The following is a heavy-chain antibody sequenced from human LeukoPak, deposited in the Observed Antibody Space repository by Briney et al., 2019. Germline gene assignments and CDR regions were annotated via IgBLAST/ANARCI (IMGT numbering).Heavy chain of an antibody. CDR3: ARGLYDFWSGYQSGFDY. Sequence: SETLSLTCTVSGGSISSHYWSWIRQPPGKGLEWIGYIYYSGSTNYNPSLKSRVTISVDTSKNQFSLKLSSVTAADTAVYYCARGLYDFWSGYQSGFDYWGQGTLVTVSS. CDR1: GGSISSHY. J-gene: IGHJ4*02. D-gene: IGHD3-3*01. CDR2: IYYSGST. V-gene: IGHV4-59*11.